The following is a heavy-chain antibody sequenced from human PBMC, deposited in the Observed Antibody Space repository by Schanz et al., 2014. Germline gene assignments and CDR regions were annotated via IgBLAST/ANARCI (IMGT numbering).Heavy chain of an antibody. Sequence: QVQLVQSGDEVKKPGASVKVSCKTSGYTFSDYGITCVRQAPGQGLEWVGWISPDTGNTHYFDKMEGRVALATDTSTSTAYMELRRLRSDGAAMYYCATMGGDCNATACQVLEVLDVWGQGTMVNVSS. J-gene: IGHJ3*01. CDR2: ISPDTGNT. D-gene: IGHD2-15*01. CDR3: ATMGGDCNATACQVLEVLDV. CDR1: GYTFSDYG. V-gene: IGHV1-18*01.